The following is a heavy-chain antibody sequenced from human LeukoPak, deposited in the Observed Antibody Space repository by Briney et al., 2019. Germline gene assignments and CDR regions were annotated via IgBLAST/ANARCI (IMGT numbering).Heavy chain of an antibody. CDR2: INYSGST. CDR3: ARRVTGDLRRFDY. J-gene: IGHJ4*02. D-gene: IGHD7-27*01. V-gene: IGHV4-39*01. CDR1: GFTFSTYT. Sequence: GSLRLSCAASGFTFSTYTMNWVRQAPGKGLEWIGNINYSGSTYYNPSLKSRVTIFVDTSKNQFSLKVTSVTAADTAVYFCARRVTGDLRRFDYWGQGTLVTVSS.